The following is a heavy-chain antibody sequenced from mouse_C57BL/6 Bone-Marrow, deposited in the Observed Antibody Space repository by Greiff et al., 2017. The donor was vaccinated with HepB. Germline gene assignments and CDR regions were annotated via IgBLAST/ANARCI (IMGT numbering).Heavy chain of an antibody. Sequence: VQLQQPGAELVKPGASVKMSCKASGYTFTSYWITWVKQRPGQGLEWIGDIYPGSGSTNYNEKFKSKATLTVDTSSSTAYMQLSSLTSEDSAVYYCARNAAYYYGSRNYYAMDYWGQGTSVTVSS. J-gene: IGHJ4*01. D-gene: IGHD1-1*01. V-gene: IGHV1-55*01. CDR3: ARNAAYYYGSRNYYAMDY. CDR2: IYPGSGST. CDR1: GYTFTSYW.